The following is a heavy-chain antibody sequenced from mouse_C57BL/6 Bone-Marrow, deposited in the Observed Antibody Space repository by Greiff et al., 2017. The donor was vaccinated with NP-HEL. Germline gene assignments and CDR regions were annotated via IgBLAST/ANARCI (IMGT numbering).Heavy chain of an antibody. CDR2: IWTGGGT. D-gene: IGHD2-4*01. V-gene: IGHV2-9-1*01. CDR3: ARNRDYAKAYYFDY. J-gene: IGHJ2*01. CDR1: RFSLTSYA. Sequence: QVQLQQSGPGLVAPSQSLSITCTVSRFSLTSYAISWVRQPPGKGLEWLGVIWTGGGTNYNSALKSRLSISKDNSKSQVFLKMNSLQTDDTARYYCARNRDYAKAYYFDYWGQGTTLTVSS.